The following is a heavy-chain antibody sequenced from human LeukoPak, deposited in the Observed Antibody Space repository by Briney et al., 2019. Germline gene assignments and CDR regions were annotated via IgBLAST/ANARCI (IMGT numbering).Heavy chain of an antibody. Sequence: SETLSLTCTVSGGSISSYYWSWIRQPPGKGLEWIGYIYDSGSTNYNPSLKSRVTISVDTSKNQFSLKLSSVTAADTAVYYCARDPTGTLFFDYWGQGTLVTVSS. J-gene: IGHJ4*02. CDR1: GGSISSYY. CDR3: ARDPTGTLFFDY. CDR2: IYDSGST. V-gene: IGHV4-59*01. D-gene: IGHD6-13*01.